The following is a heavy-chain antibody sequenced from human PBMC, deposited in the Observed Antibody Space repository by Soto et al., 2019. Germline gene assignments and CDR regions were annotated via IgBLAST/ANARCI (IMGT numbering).Heavy chain of an antibody. CDR3: ARDQARYFDWSADAFDI. V-gene: IGHV1-69*12. D-gene: IGHD3-9*01. Sequence: QVQLVQAGAAVKKPGSSVKVSCKASGGTFSSYAISWVRQAPGQGLEWMGGIIPIFGTANYAQKFQGRVTITADESTSTAYMELSSLRSEDTAVYYCARDQARYFDWSADAFDIWGQGTMVTVSS. J-gene: IGHJ3*02. CDR1: GGTFSSYA. CDR2: IIPIFGTA.